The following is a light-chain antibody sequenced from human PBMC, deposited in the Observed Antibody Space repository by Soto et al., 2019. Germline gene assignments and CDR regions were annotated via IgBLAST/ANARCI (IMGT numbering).Light chain of an antibody. CDR3: QEYGPSRT. CDR2: GAS. Sequence: EIVWTQSPGTLSLSPGERATLSCRASQSVSTYYLAWYQQKPGEAPRLLIYGASSTATGIPDRFSGTGSGRDFKLTISRLEPDDYAVYYCQEYGPSRTFGEGTKVEIK. J-gene: IGKJ4*02. CDR1: QSVSTYY. V-gene: IGKV3-20*01.